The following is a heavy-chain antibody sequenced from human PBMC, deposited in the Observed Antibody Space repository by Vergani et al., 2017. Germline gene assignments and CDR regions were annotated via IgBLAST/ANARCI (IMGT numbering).Heavy chain of an antibody. V-gene: IGHV3-66*01. J-gene: IGHJ4*02. Sequence: EVQLVESGGGLVQPGGSLRLSCAASGFTVSSNYMSWVRQAPGKGLGWVSVIYSGGSTYYADSVKGRFTISRDNSKNTLYLQMNSLRAVDTAVYYGARDAAPCYGDYRSVLDYWGQGTLVTVSS. CDR3: ARDAAPCYGDYRSVLDY. CDR2: IYSGGST. D-gene: IGHD4-17*01. CDR1: GFTVSSNY.